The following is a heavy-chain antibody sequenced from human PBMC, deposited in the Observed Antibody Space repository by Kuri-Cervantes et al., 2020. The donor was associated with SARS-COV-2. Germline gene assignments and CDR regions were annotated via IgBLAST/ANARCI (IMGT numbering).Heavy chain of an antibody. D-gene: IGHD3-22*01. CDR2: IIPIFGTA. CDR3: AKGTRSSGYYGGLDF. Sequence: SVKVSCKASGGTFSSYAISWVRQAPGQGLEWMGGIIPIFGTANYAQKFQGRVTITADESTSTAYMELSSLRSEDTAVYYCAKGTRSSGYYGGLDFWGQGTLVTVSS. CDR1: GGTFSSYA. J-gene: IGHJ4*02. V-gene: IGHV1-69*13.